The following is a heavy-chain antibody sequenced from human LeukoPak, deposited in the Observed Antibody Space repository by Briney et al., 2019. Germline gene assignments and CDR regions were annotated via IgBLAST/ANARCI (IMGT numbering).Heavy chain of an antibody. Sequence: SETLSLTCTVSGGSISSSSYYWGWIRQPPGKGLEWLGSIYYSGSTYYNPSLKSRVTISVDTSKNQFSLKLSSVTAADTAVYYCARLTVTTGLDYWGQGTLVTVSS. J-gene: IGHJ4*02. CDR1: GGSISSSSYY. CDR3: ARLTVTTGLDY. D-gene: IGHD4-17*01. V-gene: IGHV4-39*01. CDR2: IYYSGST.